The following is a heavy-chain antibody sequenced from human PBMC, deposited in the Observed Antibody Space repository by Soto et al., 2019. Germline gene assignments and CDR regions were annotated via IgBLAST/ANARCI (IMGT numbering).Heavy chain of an antibody. V-gene: IGHV4-59*08. CDR3: ARPGGYYQAFDQ. J-gene: IGHJ4*02. Sequence: SETLSLTCTVSGGSISSYYWSWIRQPPGKGLEWIGYIYYSGSTTYHPSLKSRVTISVDTSKNQFSLNLTSVTAADTAAYYCARPGGYYQAFDQWGQGSLVTVSS. D-gene: IGHD3-22*01. CDR2: IYYSGST. CDR1: GGSISSYY.